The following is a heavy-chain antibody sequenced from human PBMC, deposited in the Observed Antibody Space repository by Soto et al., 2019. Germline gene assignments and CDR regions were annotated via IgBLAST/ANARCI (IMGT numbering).Heavy chain of an antibody. J-gene: IGHJ5*02. Sequence: QVQLQESGPGLVKPSETPSLTCTVSGGYVSRYYWSWIRQPPGKGLEWIGYSGSTNYNPSLKSRVTISVDTSKHKFSLNLSSVTAADTAVYYCARLSAGWLDPWGQGTLVTVAS. D-gene: IGHD6-19*01. V-gene: IGHV4-59*02. CDR1: GGYVSRYY. CDR3: ARLSAGWLDP. CDR2: SGST.